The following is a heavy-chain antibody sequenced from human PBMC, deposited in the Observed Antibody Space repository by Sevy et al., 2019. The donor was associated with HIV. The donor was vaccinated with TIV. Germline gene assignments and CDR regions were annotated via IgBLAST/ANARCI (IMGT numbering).Heavy chain of an antibody. D-gene: IGHD2-8*01. V-gene: IGHV3-23*01. CDR3: AREGCTKPHDY. J-gene: IGHJ4*02. CDR2: LSFGCGEI. CDR1: GFTFSKYS. Sequence: GGSLRLSCAASGFTFSKYSMSWVRQPPGKGLEWVSTLSFGCGEINYADSVKGRFIISRDNSKSSVYLQMNNLRHEDTAVYYCAREGCTKPHDYWGQGTLVTVSS.